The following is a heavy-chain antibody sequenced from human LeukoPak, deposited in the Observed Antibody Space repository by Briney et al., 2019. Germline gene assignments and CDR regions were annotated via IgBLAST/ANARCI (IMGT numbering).Heavy chain of an antibody. D-gene: IGHD5-18*01. CDR1: GFTFSSYW. Sequence: GGSLRLSCAASGFTFSSYWMNWVRQAPGKGLEWVSSISSSSSYIYYADSVKGRFTISRDNAKNSLYLQMNSLRAEDTAVYYCASLDTAMVTSVYWGQGTLVTVSS. CDR3: ASLDTAMVTSVY. CDR2: ISSSSSYI. V-gene: IGHV3-21*01. J-gene: IGHJ4*02.